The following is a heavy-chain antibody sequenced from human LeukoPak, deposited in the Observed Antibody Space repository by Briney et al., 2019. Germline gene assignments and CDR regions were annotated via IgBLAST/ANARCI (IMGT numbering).Heavy chain of an antibody. D-gene: IGHD1-26*01. Sequence: GGSLRLSCAASGFTFSSYGMHWVRQAPGKGLEWVAVISYDGSNKYYADSVKGRFTIPRDNSKNTLYLQMNSLRAEDTAVYYCAKERYSGSYQYDYWGQGTLVTVSS. CDR1: GFTFSSYG. CDR3: AKERYSGSYQYDY. J-gene: IGHJ4*02. V-gene: IGHV3-30*18. CDR2: ISYDGSNK.